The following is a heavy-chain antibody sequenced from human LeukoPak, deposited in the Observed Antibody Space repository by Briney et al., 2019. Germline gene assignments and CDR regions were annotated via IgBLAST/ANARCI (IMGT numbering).Heavy chain of an antibody. CDR2: IYYTGST. V-gene: IGHV4-38-2*02. CDR1: GYSITSGYY. Sequence: PSETLSLTCTVSGYSITSGYYWGWVRQPPGEGLEWIGSIYYTGSTYYNPSLKTRITTSVDTSRNQFSLKLSSVTAADTAVYYCARLGYCNSVSCYGWFDPWGQGTLVSVSS. D-gene: IGHD2-2*03. CDR3: ARLGYCNSVSCYGWFDP. J-gene: IGHJ5*02.